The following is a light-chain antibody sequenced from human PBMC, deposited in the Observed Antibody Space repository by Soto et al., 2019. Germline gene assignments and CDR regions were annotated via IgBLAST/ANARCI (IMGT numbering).Light chain of an antibody. CDR1: SSNIGNNA. Sequence: QSVLTQPPSVSEAPRQRVTISCSGSSSNIGNNAVNWYQQLPGKAPKLLIYYDVLLPSGVSDRFSGSKSATSASLAISGLQSEDEADYYCAAWDDSLNGYVFGPGTKLTVL. CDR3: AAWDDSLNGYV. CDR2: YDV. J-gene: IGLJ1*01. V-gene: IGLV1-36*01.